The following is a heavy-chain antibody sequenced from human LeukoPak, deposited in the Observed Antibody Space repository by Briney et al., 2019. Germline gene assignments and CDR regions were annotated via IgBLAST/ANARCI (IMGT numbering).Heavy chain of an antibody. CDR2: IYHGGTS. CDR3: ARDTHLAD. J-gene: IGHJ4*02. Sequence: SETLSLTCAVSGHSISSAYYWGWIRQPPGKGLEWIGNIYHGGTSYYNPSLKSRVTISVDTSKNQFSLKLSSVTAADTAVYYCARDTHLADWGQGTLVTVSS. V-gene: IGHV4-38-2*02. CDR1: GHSISSAYY.